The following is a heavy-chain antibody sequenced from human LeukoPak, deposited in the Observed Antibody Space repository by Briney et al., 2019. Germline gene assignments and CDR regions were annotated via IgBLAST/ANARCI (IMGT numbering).Heavy chain of an antibody. J-gene: IGHJ4*02. CDR3: ARHERRAGGSYLFDY. V-gene: IGHV4-59*08. CDR1: GGSISSYY. Sequence: SETLSLTCTVSGGSISSYYWSWIRQPPGKGLEWIGYIYYSGSTNYNPSLKSRVTISVDTSKNQFSLKLSSVTAADTAVYYCARHERRAGGSYLFDYWGQGTLVTVSS. CDR2: IYYSGST. D-gene: IGHD1-26*01.